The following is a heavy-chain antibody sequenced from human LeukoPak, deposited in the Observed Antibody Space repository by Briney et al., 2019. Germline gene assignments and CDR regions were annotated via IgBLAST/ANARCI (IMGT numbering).Heavy chain of an antibody. D-gene: IGHD6-19*01. CDR1: GFTFSSYA. J-gene: IGHJ4*02. V-gene: IGHV3-30*04. CDR2: ISYDGSNK. Sequence: PGRSLRLSCAASGFTFSSYAMHWVRQAPGKGLEWVAVISYDGSNKYYADSVKGRFTISRDNSKNTLYLQMNSLRAEDTAVYYCARGVRIAVAGYYWGQGTLVTVSS. CDR3: ARGVRIAVAGYY.